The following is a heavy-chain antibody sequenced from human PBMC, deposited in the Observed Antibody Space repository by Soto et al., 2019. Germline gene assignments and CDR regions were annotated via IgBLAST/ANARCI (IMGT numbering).Heavy chain of an antibody. CDR1: GFTFSTYG. D-gene: IGHD2-21*01. CDR2: ISGSGGST. J-gene: IGHJ6*02. V-gene: IGHV3-23*01. CDR3: AKDPRSVVERSVYGMDV. Sequence: DVQVLESGGGLVQSGGSLRLSCAASGFTFSTYGMSWVRQAPGEGLEWVSAISGSGGSTYYADSVKGRFTISRDNSKNTLYLQMNSLRAEDTAVYYCAKDPRSVVERSVYGMDVWGQGTTVTVSS.